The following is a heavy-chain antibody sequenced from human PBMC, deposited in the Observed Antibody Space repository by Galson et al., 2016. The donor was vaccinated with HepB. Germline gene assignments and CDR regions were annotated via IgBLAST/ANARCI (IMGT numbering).Heavy chain of an antibody. CDR1: GFIISGYY. CDR2: ISSSGSIM. Sequence: SLRLSCAASGFIISGYYMTWIRQAPGKGLEWVSYISSSGSIMYYADSVKGRFTISRDNSKNTLHLQMNNLRVEDTALYYCVRNSRGRDYGGYVRRYGMDVWGQGTTVIVSS. J-gene: IGHJ6*02. V-gene: IGHV3-11*04. D-gene: IGHD4/OR15-4a*01. CDR3: VRNSRGRDYGGYVRRYGMDV.